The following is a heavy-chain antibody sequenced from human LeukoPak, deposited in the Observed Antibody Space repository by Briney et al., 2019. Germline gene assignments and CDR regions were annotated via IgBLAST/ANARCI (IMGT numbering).Heavy chain of an antibody. Sequence: SQTLSLTCAVYGGSFSGYYWSWIRQPPGKGLEWIGEINHSGSTNYNPSLKSRVTISVDTSKNQFSLKLSSVTAADTAVYYCATRRARSEGYYSHFDYCGQGTLVTVSS. D-gene: IGHD3-22*01. V-gene: IGHV4-34*01. CDR3: ATRRARSEGYYSHFDY. CDR2: INHSGST. CDR1: GGSFSGYY. J-gene: IGHJ4*02.